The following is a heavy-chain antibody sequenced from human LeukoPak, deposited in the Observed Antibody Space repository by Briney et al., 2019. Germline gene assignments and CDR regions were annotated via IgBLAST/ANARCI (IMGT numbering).Heavy chain of an antibody. CDR2: ISYDGSNK. Sequence: GGSLRLSCAASGFPFSSYAMHWVRQAPGKGLEGVAVISYDGSNKYYADSVKGRFTISSDNSKKPLHLQTNSLRAEDTAVYFCARDLFQPRDRPDAFDIWGQGTMVTVSS. V-gene: IGHV3-30-3*01. J-gene: IGHJ3*02. CDR1: GFPFSSYA. D-gene: IGHD2-2*01. CDR3: ARDLFQPRDRPDAFDI.